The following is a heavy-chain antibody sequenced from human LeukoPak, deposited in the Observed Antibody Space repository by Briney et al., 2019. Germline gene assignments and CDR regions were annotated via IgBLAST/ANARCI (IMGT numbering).Heavy chain of an antibody. J-gene: IGHJ3*02. CDR2: ISAYNGNT. Sequence: GASVKVSCKASGYTFTSYGISWVRQAPGQGLEWMGWISAYNGNTNYAQKLQGRVTMTTDTSTSTAYMELRSLRSDDTAAYYCARANMITFGGVIVLDAFDIWGQGTMVTVSS. D-gene: IGHD3-16*02. V-gene: IGHV1-18*01. CDR1: GYTFTSYG. CDR3: ARANMITFGGVIVLDAFDI.